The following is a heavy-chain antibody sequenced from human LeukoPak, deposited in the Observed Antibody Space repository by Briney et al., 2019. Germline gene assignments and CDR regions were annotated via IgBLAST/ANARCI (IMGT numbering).Heavy chain of an antibody. V-gene: IGHV3-53*01. D-gene: IGHD6-19*01. CDR2: IYSGGST. CDR1: GVTVSTNS. Sequence: GGSLRLSCTVSGVTVSTNSMSSVRETPGKGLLCVSFIYSGGSTHYSDTVKGRFTISRDNAKNSLYLQMNSLRAEDTAVYYCARRSGIAVAGAFDYWGQGSLVTVSS. CDR3: ARRSGIAVAGAFDY. J-gene: IGHJ4*02.